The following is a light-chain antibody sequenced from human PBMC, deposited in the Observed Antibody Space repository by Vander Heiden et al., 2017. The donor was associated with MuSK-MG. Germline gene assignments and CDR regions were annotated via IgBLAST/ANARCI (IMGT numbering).Light chain of an antibody. CDR2: DVS. V-gene: IGLV2-11*01. Sequence: QSALTQPRSVSGSPGQSVTISCTGTSSDVGGYNHVSWYQQHPGKAPKLMIYDVSKRPSGVPDRFSGSKSGNTASLTISGLQAEDEADYYGCSYAGSYTLYVFGTGTKVTVL. J-gene: IGLJ1*01. CDR1: SSDVGGYNH. CDR3: CSYAGSYTLYV.